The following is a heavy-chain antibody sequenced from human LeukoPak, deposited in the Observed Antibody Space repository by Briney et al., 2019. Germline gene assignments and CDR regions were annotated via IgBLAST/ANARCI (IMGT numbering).Heavy chain of an antibody. Sequence: PSETLSLTCTVSGCSISSYYWSWIRQPAGKGLEWIGRIYTSGSTNYNPSLKSRVTMSVDTSKNQFSLKLSSVTAADTAVYYCARSYYDSSGYAIDAFDIWGQGTMVTVSS. V-gene: IGHV4-4*07. CDR1: GCSISSYY. CDR3: ARSYYDSSGYAIDAFDI. D-gene: IGHD3-22*01. CDR2: IYTSGST. J-gene: IGHJ3*02.